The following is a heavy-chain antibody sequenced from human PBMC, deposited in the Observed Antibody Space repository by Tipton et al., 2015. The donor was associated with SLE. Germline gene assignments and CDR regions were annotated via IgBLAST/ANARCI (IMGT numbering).Heavy chain of an antibody. Sequence: TLSLTCTVSGGSISSYYWSWIRQPPGKGLEWIGEINHSGSTNYNPSLKSRVTISVDTSKNQFSLKLSSVTAADTAVYYCARGGYSSSWTLNWFDPWGQGTLVTVSS. CDR3: ARGGYSSSWTLNWFDP. J-gene: IGHJ5*02. CDR1: GGSISSYY. D-gene: IGHD6-13*01. V-gene: IGHV4-34*01. CDR2: INHSGST.